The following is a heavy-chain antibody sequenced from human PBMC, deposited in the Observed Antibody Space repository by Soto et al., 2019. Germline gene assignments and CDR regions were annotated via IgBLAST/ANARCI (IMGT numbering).Heavy chain of an antibody. V-gene: IGHV4-59*01. Sequence: PSETLSLTCTVSGGSISSYYWSWIRQPPGKGLEWIGYIYYSGSTNYNPSLKSRVTISVDTSKNQFSLKLSSVTAADTAVYYCARTYTAMAPGYYYYMDVWGKGTPVTVSS. CDR3: ARTYTAMAPGYYYYMDV. D-gene: IGHD5-18*01. J-gene: IGHJ6*03. CDR1: GGSISSYY. CDR2: IYYSGST.